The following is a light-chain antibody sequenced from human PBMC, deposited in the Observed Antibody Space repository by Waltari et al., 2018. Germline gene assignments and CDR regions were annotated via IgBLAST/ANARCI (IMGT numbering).Light chain of an antibody. J-gene: IGKJ1*01. CDR1: QSVSRA. V-gene: IGKV3-20*01. Sequence: EIVLPQSPASLSPAPGQRVTLSCRASQSVSRAFAWYQQKPGQAPRLLIFGASNRATGIPDRFSGSGSGTDFSLTISRLEPEDFAVYYCQHYVRLPATFGRGTKVEIK. CDR2: GAS. CDR3: QHYVRLPAT.